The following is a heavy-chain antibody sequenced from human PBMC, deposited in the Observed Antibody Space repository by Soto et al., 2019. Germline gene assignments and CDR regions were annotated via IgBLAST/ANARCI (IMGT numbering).Heavy chain of an antibody. CDR2: TYYRSRWHD. V-gene: IGHV6-1*01. CDR1: GDSVSTTTVI. D-gene: IGHD6-13*01. J-gene: IGHJ4*02. Sequence: SQTLSLTCAISGDSVSTTTVIWNWIRQSPSRGLEWLGRTYYRSRWHDDCALSVKGRITVKPDTSKNQFSLQLNSVTPEDTAIYYCARGGFGIAAGLFDYWAQGTLVTVSS. CDR3: ARGGFGIAAGLFDY.